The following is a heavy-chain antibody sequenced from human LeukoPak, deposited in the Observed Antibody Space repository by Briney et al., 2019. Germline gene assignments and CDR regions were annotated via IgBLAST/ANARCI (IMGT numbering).Heavy chain of an antibody. D-gene: IGHD2-15*01. CDR1: GYTFTGYY. CDR3: AQIVVVAATQLSNDY. CDR2: INPNSGGT. Sequence: ASVKVSCKASGYTFTGYYMHWVRQAPGQGLEWMGWINPNSGGTNYAQKFQGRVTMTRDTSISTAYVELSRLRSDDTAVYYCAQIVVVAATQLSNDYWGQGTLVTVSS. J-gene: IGHJ4*02. V-gene: IGHV1-2*02.